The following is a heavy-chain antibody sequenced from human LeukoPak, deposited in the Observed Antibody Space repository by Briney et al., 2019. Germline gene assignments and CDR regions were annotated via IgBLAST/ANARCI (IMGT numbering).Heavy chain of an antibody. CDR1: GGSISSYY. CDR3: ARTTEGGYTYDYFYYYYMDV. CDR2: IYYSGST. V-gene: IGHV4-59*01. J-gene: IGHJ6*03. D-gene: IGHD5-18*01. Sequence: SETLTLTCTVSGGSISSYYWSWIRQPPGKGLEWIGYIYYSGSTNYNPSLKSRVTISVDSSKNQFSLKLSSVTAADTAVYYCARTTEGGYTYDYFYYYYMDVWGKGTTVTISS.